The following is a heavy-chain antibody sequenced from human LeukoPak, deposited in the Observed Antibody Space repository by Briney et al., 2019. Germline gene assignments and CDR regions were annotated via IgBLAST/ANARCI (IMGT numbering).Heavy chain of an antibody. V-gene: IGHV3-48*03. D-gene: IGHD3-9*01. CDR2: ISSRTTTI. J-gene: IGHJ4*02. CDR1: GFTFSSYE. Sequence: GGSLRLSCAAPGFTFSSYEMNWVRQAPGKGLEWVSYISSRTTTIYYADSVKGRFTISRDDAKNSLYLQMNSLRVEDTALYYCARMSTGYYDDYWGQGTRVTVSS. CDR3: ARMSTGYYDDY.